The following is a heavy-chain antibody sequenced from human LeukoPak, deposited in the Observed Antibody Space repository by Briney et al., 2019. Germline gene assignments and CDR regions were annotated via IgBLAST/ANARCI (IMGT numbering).Heavy chain of an antibody. CDR3: ARHSSGSWYSRLDP. D-gene: IGHD6-13*01. CDR2: INHSGST. J-gene: IGHJ5*02. Sequence: SETLSLTCTVSGGSISGYYWSWIRQPPGKGLEWIGEINHSGSTNYNPSLKSRVTISVDTSKNQFSLKLSSVTAADTAVYYCARHSSGSWYSRLDPWGQGTLVTVSS. V-gene: IGHV4-34*01. CDR1: GGSISGYY.